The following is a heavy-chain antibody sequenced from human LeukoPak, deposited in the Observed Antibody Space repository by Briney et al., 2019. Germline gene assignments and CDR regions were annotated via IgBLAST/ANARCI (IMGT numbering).Heavy chain of an antibody. V-gene: IGHV5-51*01. J-gene: IGHJ4*02. D-gene: IGHD3-10*01. CDR1: GYSFTSYW. Sequence: GESLKISCKGSGYSFTSYWIGWVRQMPGKGLEWMGIIYPGDSDTRYSPSFQGRVTISADKSISTAYLQWSSLKASDTAMYYRARRHYYGSGSYPLPFDYWGQGTLVTVSS. CDR2: IYPGDSDT. CDR3: ARRHYYGSGSYPLPFDY.